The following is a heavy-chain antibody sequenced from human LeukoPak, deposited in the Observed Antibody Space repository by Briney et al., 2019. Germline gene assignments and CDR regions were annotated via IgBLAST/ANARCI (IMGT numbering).Heavy chain of an antibody. J-gene: IGHJ4*02. CDR3: ASRMYSSSSRLNFDY. D-gene: IGHD6-6*01. V-gene: IGHV4-39*01. CDR1: GGSISSSSYY. Sequence: PSETLSLTCTVSGGSISSSSYYWGWIRQPPGKGLEWIGSIYYSGSTYYKPSLKSRVTISVDTSKNQFSLKLSSVTAADTAVYYCASRMYSSSSRLNFDYWGQGTLVTVSS. CDR2: IYYSGST.